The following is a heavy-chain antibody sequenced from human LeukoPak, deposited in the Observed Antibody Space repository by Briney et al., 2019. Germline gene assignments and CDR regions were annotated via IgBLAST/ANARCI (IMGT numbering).Heavy chain of an antibody. CDR1: GFTFSSYG. CDR2: IRYEGSNK. V-gene: IGHV3-30*02. CDR3: AKDHHFYDSSGADY. J-gene: IGHJ4*02. D-gene: IGHD3-22*01. Sequence: PGGSLRLSCAASGFTFSSYGLPWVRQAPGKGLEWVAFIRYEGSNKYYGDSMKGRFTISRDNSKNTMYLQMNNLRVEDTAVYFCAKDHHFYDSSGADYWGQGNRVTVSS.